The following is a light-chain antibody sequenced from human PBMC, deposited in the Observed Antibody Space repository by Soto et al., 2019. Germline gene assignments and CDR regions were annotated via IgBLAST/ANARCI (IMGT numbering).Light chain of an antibody. V-gene: IGLV2-23*01. CDR1: SGDIGNYYF. J-gene: IGLJ2*01. Sequence: QSALTQPASVSGSPGQSITISCTGGSGDIGNYYFVSWYQHHPGKAPKLIIYDASKRPSGISNRFSGSKSGNTASLTISGLQADDEATYYCCSYAGGSTWVFGGGTQLTVL. CDR3: CSYAGGSTWV. CDR2: DAS.